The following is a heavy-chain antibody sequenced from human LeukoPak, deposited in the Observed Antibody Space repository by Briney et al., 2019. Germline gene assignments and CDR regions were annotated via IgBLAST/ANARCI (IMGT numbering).Heavy chain of an antibody. CDR3: ARTRPDYYDSSGAFDY. CDR1: GGSISSSSYY. Sequence: SETLSLTCTVSGGSISSSSYYWGWIRQPPGKGLEWIGSIYYSGSTYYNPSLKSRVTISVDTSKNQFSLKLSSVTAADTAVYYCARTRPDYYDSSGAFDYWGQGTLVTVSS. J-gene: IGHJ4*02. V-gene: IGHV4-39*01. D-gene: IGHD3-22*01. CDR2: IYYSGST.